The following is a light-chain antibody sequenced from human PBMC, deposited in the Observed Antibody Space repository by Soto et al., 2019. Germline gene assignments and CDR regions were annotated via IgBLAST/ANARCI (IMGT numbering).Light chain of an antibody. V-gene: IGKV3-15*01. CDR1: RSVSSN. J-gene: IGKJ2*01. Sequence: EIVMTQSPATLSVSPGERATLSCRASRSVSSNLAWYQQKPGQAPRLLMYGASTRATGIPARFSGSGSGTEFTLTISSLQSEDFAVYYCQQYNNWPPYTFGHGTQLEIK. CDR3: QQYNNWPPYT. CDR2: GAS.